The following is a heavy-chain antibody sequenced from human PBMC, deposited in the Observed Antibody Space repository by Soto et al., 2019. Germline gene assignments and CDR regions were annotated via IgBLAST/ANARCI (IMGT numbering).Heavy chain of an antibody. V-gene: IGHV3-30*18. D-gene: IGHD1-26*01. J-gene: IGHJ6*02. Sequence: GGSLRLSCAASGFTFSSYGMHWVRQAPGKGLEWVAVISYDGSNKYYADSVKGRFTISRDNSKNTLYLQMNSLRAEDTAVYYCAKDQRRWELSYYGMDVWGQGTTVTVSS. CDR3: AKDQRRWELSYYGMDV. CDR1: GFTFSSYG. CDR2: ISYDGSNK.